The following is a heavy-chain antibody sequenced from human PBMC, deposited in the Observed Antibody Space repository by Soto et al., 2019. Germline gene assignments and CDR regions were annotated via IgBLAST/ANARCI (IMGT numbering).Heavy chain of an antibody. CDR1: GYTFTSYG. D-gene: IGHD1-20*01. V-gene: IGHV1-18*01. CDR2: ISAYNGNT. CDR3: ARRSLTGTTVYYYYYGMDV. Sequence: QVQLVQSGAEVKKPGASVKVSCKASGYTFTSYGISWVRQAPGQGLEWMGWISAYNGNTNYAQKLQGRVTMTTDTSKSTAYMEQRSLRSDDTAVYYCARRSLTGTTVYYYYYGMDVWGQVTTVTGSS. J-gene: IGHJ6*02.